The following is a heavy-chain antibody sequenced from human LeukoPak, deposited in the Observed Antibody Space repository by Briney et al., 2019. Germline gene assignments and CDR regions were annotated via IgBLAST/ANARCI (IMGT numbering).Heavy chain of an antibody. D-gene: IGHD3-16*01. J-gene: IGHJ3*02. V-gene: IGHV3-30*04. CDR3: ARERWGDAFDI. CDR1: GFTFRSYE. CDR2: IAYDGSNK. Sequence: GGSLRLSCGGTGFTFRSYEMHWVRQAPGKGLEWVAGIAYDGSNKDHADAVKGRFTISRDNSKNSLYLQMNSLRTEDTAVYYCARERWGDAFDIWGQGTLVTVSS.